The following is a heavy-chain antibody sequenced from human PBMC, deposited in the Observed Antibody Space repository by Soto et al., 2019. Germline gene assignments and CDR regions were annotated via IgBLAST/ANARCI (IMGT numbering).Heavy chain of an antibody. CDR1: GGSIGSDNYY. Sequence: QVQLEESGPGLVKPLETLSLACTVSGGSIGSDNYYWGWIRQPAGRGLGWVGSFHNGYTPSTLYSSSLKSRVTISADTSRNQFSLRLTSLPAADTPMYYCTIIMSISAAVPNYFDPWHQGTLVIVP. J-gene: IGHJ5*02. V-gene: IGHV4-39*01. CDR2: FHNGYTPST. CDR3: TIIMSISAAVPNYFDP. D-gene: IGHD3-16*01.